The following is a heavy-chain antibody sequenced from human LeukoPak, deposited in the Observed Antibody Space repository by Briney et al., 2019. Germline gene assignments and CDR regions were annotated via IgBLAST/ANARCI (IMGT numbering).Heavy chain of an antibody. J-gene: IGHJ4*02. D-gene: IGHD3-22*01. CDR1: GFTVSSNY. CDR3: ARDLPDYYDSSGYYHGYFDY. Sequence: GGSLRLSCAASGFTVSSNYMSWVRQAPGKGLEWVSVIYSGGSTYYADSVKGRFTISRDNSKNTLYLQMNSLRAEDTAVYYCARDLPDYYDSSGYYHGYFDYWGQGTLVTVSS. CDR2: IYSGGST. V-gene: IGHV3-53*01.